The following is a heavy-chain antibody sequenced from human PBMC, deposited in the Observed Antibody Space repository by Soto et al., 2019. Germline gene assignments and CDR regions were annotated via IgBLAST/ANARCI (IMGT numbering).Heavy chain of an antibody. D-gene: IGHD6-13*01. V-gene: IGHV3-30-3*01. Sequence: PGGSLRLSCAASGFTFSSYAMHWVRQAPGKGLEWVAVISYDGSNKYYADSVKGRFTISRDNSKNTLYLQMNSLRAEDTAVYYCAREGGTTAGFDYWGQGTLVTVSS. CDR1: GFTFSSYA. CDR3: AREGGTTAGFDY. CDR2: ISYDGSNK. J-gene: IGHJ4*02.